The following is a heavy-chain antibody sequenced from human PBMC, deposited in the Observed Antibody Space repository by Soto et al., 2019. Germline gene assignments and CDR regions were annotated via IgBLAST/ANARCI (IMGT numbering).Heavy chain of an antibody. J-gene: IGHJ3*01. CDR2: IYHSGST. CDR3: ARGGDGFDL. V-gene: IGHV4-31*03. CDR1: GDSLIIGGHC. Sequence: SETLSLTCSFFGDSLIIGGHCLTWIRQHPGKGLEWIGYIYHSGSTYYSPSLKSRVTISVDTSENQFSLKLTSVTAADTAVYYCARGGDGFDLWGQGKMVT.